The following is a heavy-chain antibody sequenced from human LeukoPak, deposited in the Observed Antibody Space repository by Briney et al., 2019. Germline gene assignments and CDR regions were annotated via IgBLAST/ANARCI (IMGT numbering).Heavy chain of an antibody. V-gene: IGHV4-34*01. J-gene: IGHJ3*02. D-gene: IGHD3-22*01. CDR2: IYHSGST. Sequence: SETLSLTCAVYGGSFSGYYWSWVRQPPGKGLEWIGEIYHSGSTNYNPSLKSRVTISVDKSKNQFSLKLSSVTAADTAVYYCARSYYYDSSGYYDAFDIWGQGTMVTVSS. CDR3: ARSYYYDSSGYYDAFDI. CDR1: GGSFSGYY.